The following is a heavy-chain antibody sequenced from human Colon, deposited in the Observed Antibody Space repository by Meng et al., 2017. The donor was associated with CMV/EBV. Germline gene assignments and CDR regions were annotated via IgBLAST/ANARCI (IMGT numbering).Heavy chain of an antibody. CDR2: IIPPLGAE. CDR3: ATGGVHRRPIWAFDV. Sequence: SGDTFKNNVISWIRRAPGHGFEWMAGIIPPLGAESFAQEFQGRVKMTTDESTSTVYMDLSSLTSEDTAIYYCATGGVHRRPIWAFDVWGLGTRVTVSS. J-gene: IGHJ3*01. V-gene: IGHV1-69*05. D-gene: IGHD3-16*01. CDR1: GDTFKNNV.